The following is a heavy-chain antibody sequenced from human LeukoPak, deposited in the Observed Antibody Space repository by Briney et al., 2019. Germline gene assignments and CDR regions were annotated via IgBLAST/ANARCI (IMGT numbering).Heavy chain of an antibody. CDR1: GFSFNNHW. Sequence: GGSLRLSCTAAGFSFNNHWMSWVRQAPGKGLEWVANIKQDGSEKYYVDSVKGRFTISRDNAKNSLYLQMNSLRAEDTAVYYCARGRPHGNDYWGQGTLVTVSS. CDR2: IKQDGSEK. CDR3: ARGRPHGNDY. D-gene: IGHD4-23*01. J-gene: IGHJ4*02. V-gene: IGHV3-7*03.